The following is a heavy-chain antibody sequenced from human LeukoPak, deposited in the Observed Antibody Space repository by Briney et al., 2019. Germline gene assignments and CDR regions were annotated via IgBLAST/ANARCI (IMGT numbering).Heavy chain of an antibody. CDR1: GGSFSGYY. Sequence: SETLSLTCAVYGGSFSGYYWSWIRQPPGKGLEWIGEINHSGSTNYNPSLKSRVTISVGTSKNQFSLKLSSVTAADTAVYYCARLTVTTSDFFGRDYYYYYMDVWGKGTTVTVSS. V-gene: IGHV4-34*01. CDR3: ARLTVTTSDFFGRDYYYYYMDV. J-gene: IGHJ6*03. CDR2: INHSGST. D-gene: IGHD4-11*01.